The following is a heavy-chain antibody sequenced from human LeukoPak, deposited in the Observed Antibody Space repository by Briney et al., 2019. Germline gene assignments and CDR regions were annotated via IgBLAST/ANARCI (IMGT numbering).Heavy chain of an antibody. V-gene: IGHV6-1*01. CDR1: GDIVSSNSAA. Sequence: SQTLSLTCAISGDIVSSNSAAWNWIRQSPSRGLEWLGRTYYRSKWYNDYAVSVKSRITINPDTSKNQFSLQLNAVTPEDTAVYYCARGRVAYYYDSSGYPYDYWGQGTLVTVSS. D-gene: IGHD3-22*01. J-gene: IGHJ4*02. CDR3: ARGRVAYYYDSSGYPYDY. CDR2: TYYRSKWYN.